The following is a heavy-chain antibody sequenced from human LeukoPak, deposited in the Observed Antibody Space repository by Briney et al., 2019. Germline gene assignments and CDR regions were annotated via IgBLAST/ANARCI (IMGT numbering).Heavy chain of an antibody. V-gene: IGHV1-18*01. J-gene: IGHJ6*03. D-gene: IGHD3-10*01. CDR3: ARKSVGWFGEPHYYYYMDV. CDR1: GYTFTSYG. CDR2: ISAYNGNT. Sequence: GASVKVSCKASGYTFTSYGISWVRQAPGQGLEWMGWISAYNGNTNYAQKLQGRVTMTTGTSTSTAYMELRSLRSDDTAVYYCARKSVGWFGEPHYYYYMDVWGKGTTVTVS.